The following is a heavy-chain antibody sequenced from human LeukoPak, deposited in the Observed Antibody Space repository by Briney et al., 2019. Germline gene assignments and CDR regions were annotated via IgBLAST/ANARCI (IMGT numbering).Heavy chain of an antibody. CDR2: LYNTRNT. J-gene: IGHJ4*02. CDR3: AREKNGNEPFDY. D-gene: IGHD4-23*01. CDR1: GACISSYY. V-gene: IGHV4-59*01. Sequence: SETLSLTCTVSGACISSYYWSWIRQPPGKGLEWIGYLYNTRNTYYNPSLKSRVTISVDTSKNQFSLKVSSVTAADAAVYYCAREKNGNEPFDYWGQGTLVTVSS.